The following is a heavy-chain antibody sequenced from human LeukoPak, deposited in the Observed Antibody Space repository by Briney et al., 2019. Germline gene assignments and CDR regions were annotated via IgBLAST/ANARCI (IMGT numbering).Heavy chain of an antibody. Sequence: SETLSLTYTVSGGSISSYYWSWIRQPPGKGLEWIGYIYYSGSTNYNPSLKSRVTISVDTSKNQFSLKLSSVTAADTAVYYCARQGAGNYYYYYGMDVWGQGTTVTVSS. D-gene: IGHD6-19*01. J-gene: IGHJ6*02. V-gene: IGHV4-59*08. CDR3: ARQGAGNYYYYYGMDV. CDR1: GGSISSYY. CDR2: IYYSGST.